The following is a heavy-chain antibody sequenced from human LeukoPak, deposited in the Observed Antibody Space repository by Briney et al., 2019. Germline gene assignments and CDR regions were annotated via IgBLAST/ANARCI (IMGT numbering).Heavy chain of an antibody. V-gene: IGHV4-39*07. CDR1: GVSISSSSYY. CDR2: IYYSGST. J-gene: IGHJ4*02. D-gene: IGHD4-17*01. CDR3: ARSYGDYGFDY. Sequence: SETLSLTGTVSGVSISSSSYYWGWIRQPPGKGLEWIGSIYYSGSTYYNPSLKSRVTISVDTSKNQFSLKLSSVTAADTAVYYCARSYGDYGFDYWGQGTLVTVSS.